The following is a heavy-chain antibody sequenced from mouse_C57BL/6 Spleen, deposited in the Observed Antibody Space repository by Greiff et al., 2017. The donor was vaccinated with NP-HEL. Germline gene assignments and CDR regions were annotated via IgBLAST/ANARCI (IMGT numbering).Heavy chain of an antibody. J-gene: IGHJ2*01. CDR1: GYAFSSSW. CDR3: AREGDWANFDY. Sequence: QVQLQQSGPELVKPGASVKISCKASGYAFSSSWMNWVKQRPGKGLEWIGRIYPGDGDTNYNGKFKGKATLTADKSSSTAYMQLSSLTSEDSAVYFCAREGDWANFDYWGQGTTLTVSS. V-gene: IGHV1-82*01. CDR2: IYPGDGDT. D-gene: IGHD4-1*01.